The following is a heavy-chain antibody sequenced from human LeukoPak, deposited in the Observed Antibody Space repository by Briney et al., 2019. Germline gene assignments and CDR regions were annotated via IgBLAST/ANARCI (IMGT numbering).Heavy chain of an antibody. CDR1: GYTFGSDD. D-gene: IGHD4-17*01. J-gene: IGHJ6*03. Sequence: ASVKVSCKASGYTFGSDDINWVRQATGQGLEWMGWINPNNGNLGYAQKFQGRVTITRNTPISTAYMELSSLTSEDTAVYYCAAAYGVYYYMDVWGKGTTVTISS. CDR3: AAAYGVYYYMDV. CDR2: INPNNGNL. V-gene: IGHV1-8*03.